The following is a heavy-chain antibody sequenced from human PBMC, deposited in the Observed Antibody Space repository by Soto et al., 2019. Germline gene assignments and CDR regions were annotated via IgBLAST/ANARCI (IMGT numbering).Heavy chain of an antibody. Sequence: QVTLKESGPVLVKPTETLTLTCTVSGFSLSNARMGVSWIRQPPGKALEWLAHIFSNDEKSYCTSLKSRLTISKDTSKSQVVLTMTNMDPVDTATYFCARIWGPYYYYGMDVWGQGTTVTVSS. CDR1: GFSLSNARMG. V-gene: IGHV2-26*01. D-gene: IGHD7-27*01. CDR3: ARIWGPYYYYGMDV. CDR2: IFSNDEK. J-gene: IGHJ6*02.